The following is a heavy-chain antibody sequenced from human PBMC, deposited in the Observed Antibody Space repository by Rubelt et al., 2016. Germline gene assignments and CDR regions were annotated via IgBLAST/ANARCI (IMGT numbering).Heavy chain of an antibody. CDR1: GFTFSSYA. D-gene: IGHD3-10*01. V-gene: IGHV3-23*01. J-gene: IGHJ2*01. CDR2: ISGSGVNT. CDR3: AKPKGIWYFDL. Sequence: EVQLLESGGGLVQPGGSLRLSCAASGFTFSSYAMSWVRQAPGKGLEWVSAISGSGVNTYYADSVKGRFTISRDSSKNALYLQMNSLRAEDTAVFYCAKPKGIWYFDLWGRGTLVTVSS.